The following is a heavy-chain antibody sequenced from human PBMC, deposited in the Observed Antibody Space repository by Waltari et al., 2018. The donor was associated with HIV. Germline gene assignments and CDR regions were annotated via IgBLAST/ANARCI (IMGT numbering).Heavy chain of an antibody. CDR2: IYRSGDA. D-gene: IGHD3-3*02. Sequence: GGLIQPGGSLRLSCAASGLSVSSNYMNWVRQAPGKGLEWVSVIYRSGDAYYADFVKGRFTISRDNSKNTLYLQMNSLRAEDTAVYYCARVRSIMGRFLGFDYWGQGTLVTVSS. V-gene: IGHV3-53*01. CDR1: GLSVSSNY. CDR3: ARVRSIMGRFLGFDY. J-gene: IGHJ4*02.